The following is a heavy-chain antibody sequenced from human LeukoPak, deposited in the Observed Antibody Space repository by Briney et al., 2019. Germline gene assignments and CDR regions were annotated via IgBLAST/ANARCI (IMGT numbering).Heavy chain of an antibody. CDR1: GYTFTSYY. CDR3: ARGTGSYYYYYMDV. D-gene: IGHD3-10*01. J-gene: IGHJ6*03. V-gene: IGHV1-18*04. Sequence: ASVKVSCKASGYTFTSYYMHWVRQAPGQGLEWMGWISAYNGNTNYAQKLQGRVTMTTDTSTSTAYMELRSLRSDDTAVYYCARGTGSYYYYYMDVWGKGTTVTVSS. CDR2: ISAYNGNT.